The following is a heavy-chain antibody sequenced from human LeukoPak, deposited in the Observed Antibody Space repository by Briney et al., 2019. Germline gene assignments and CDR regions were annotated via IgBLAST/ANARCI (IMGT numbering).Heavy chain of an antibody. Sequence: SVKVSCKASGGTFSIYAISWVRQAPGQGLEWMGGIIPIFGTANYAQKFQGRVTITTDESTSTAYMELSSLRSEDTAVYYCARDRGAAAGRNWFDPWGQGTLVTVSS. CDR1: GGTFSIYA. D-gene: IGHD6-13*01. J-gene: IGHJ5*02. CDR3: ARDRGAAAGRNWFDP. CDR2: IIPIFGTA. V-gene: IGHV1-69*05.